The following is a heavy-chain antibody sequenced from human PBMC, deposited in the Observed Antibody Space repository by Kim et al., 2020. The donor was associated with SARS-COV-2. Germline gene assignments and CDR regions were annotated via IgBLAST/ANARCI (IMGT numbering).Heavy chain of an antibody. CDR1: GFTFSSYG. CDR3: AKGIEYSSSWSGNAFDI. V-gene: IGHV3-30*18. D-gene: IGHD6-6*01. Sequence: GGSLRLSCAASGFTFSSYGMHWVRQAPGKGLEWVAVISYDGSNKYYADSVKGRFTISRDNSKNTLYLQMNSLRAEDTAVYYCAKGIEYSSSWSGNAFDI. J-gene: IGHJ3*02. CDR2: ISYDGSNK.